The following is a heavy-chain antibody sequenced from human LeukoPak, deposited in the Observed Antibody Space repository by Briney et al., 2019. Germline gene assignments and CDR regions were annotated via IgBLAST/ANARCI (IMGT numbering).Heavy chain of an antibody. CDR3: ARKYPDHWFDP. CDR2: IFYLGST. V-gene: IGHV4-30-4*01. D-gene: IGHD6-6*01. Sequence: PSQTLSLTCTVSGGSISSGNYYWRWIRQPPGKGLEWIGYIFYLGSTYYNPSLKSRVSISVNTFKNQFSLKLTAVTAADTAVYYCARKYPDHWFDPWGQGTLVTVSS. CDR1: GGSISSGNYY. J-gene: IGHJ5*02.